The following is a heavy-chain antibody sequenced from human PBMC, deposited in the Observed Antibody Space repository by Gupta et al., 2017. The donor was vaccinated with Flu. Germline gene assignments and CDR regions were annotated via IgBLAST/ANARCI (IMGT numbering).Heavy chain of an antibody. CDR2: IRSETFGGTA. CDR3: GRDLAVSATVAGTNWLDP. CDR1: GFTFGDYA. J-gene: IGHJ5*02. Sequence: EVQLVESGGGLIQPGRSLRLSCTASGFTFGDYAMTWFRQAPGKGPEWVGFIRSETFGGTAEYAASGKGRFTISRDDSKSIAYLQMNSLKNEDTAVYYCGRDLAVSATVAGTNWLDPRGLGTLVTVSS. D-gene: IGHD6-19*01. V-gene: IGHV3-49*03.